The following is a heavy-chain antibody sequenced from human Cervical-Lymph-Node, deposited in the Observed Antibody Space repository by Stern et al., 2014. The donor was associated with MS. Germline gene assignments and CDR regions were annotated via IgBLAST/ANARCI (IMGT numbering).Heavy chain of an antibody. J-gene: IGHJ4*02. Sequence: EEQLVESGGGLVQPGGSLRLSCAASGFTFSSYWMHWVRQAPGKGLVWVSRINSDGSSTTYADSVKGRFTISRDNAKNTLYLQMNSLRAEDTAVYYCARIAGVRSWIQPLDYWGQGTLVTVSS. V-gene: IGHV3-74*02. D-gene: IGHD5-18*01. CDR3: ARIAGVRSWIQPLDY. CDR1: GFTFSSYW. CDR2: INSDGSST.